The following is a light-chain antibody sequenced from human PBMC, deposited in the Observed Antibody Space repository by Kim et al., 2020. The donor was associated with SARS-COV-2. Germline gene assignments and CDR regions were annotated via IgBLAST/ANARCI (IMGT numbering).Light chain of an antibody. CDR1: QTISSR. CDR3: QQYHDDRT. CDR2: DAS. V-gene: IGKV1-5*01. J-gene: IGKJ1*01. Sequence: DIQMTQSPSTLSASAGDRVTITCRASQTISSRLAWYQQKPGMAPKLLVYDASSLETGVPSRFSGSGSGTEFTLTISSLQPDDLATYYCQQYHDDRTFGPGTKLEIK.